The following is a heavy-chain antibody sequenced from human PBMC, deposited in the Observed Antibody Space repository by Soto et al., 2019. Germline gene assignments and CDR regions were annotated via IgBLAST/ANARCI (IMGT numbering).Heavy chain of an antibody. J-gene: IGHJ5*02. Sequence: ASVKVSCKASGYTFTSYYMHWVRQAPGQGLEWMGIINPSGGSTSYAQKFQGRVTMTRDTSTSTVYMELSSLRSEDTAVYYCARDGYSYGYESNWFDPWGQGTLVTVSS. CDR2: INPSGGST. CDR3: ARDGYSYGYESNWFDP. D-gene: IGHD5-18*01. V-gene: IGHV1-46*01. CDR1: GYTFTSYY.